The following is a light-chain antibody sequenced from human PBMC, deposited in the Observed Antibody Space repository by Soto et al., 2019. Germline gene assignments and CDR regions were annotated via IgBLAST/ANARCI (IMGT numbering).Light chain of an antibody. J-gene: IGKJ2*01. CDR3: HQYNHWPPYT. Sequence: EIVMTQSPATLSVSPGERATLSCTASQRLNNQLAWYQQKPGQAPRLLIYGASIRATGVPARFSGSGSWTEFTLTISSLQSEDFAVHYCHQYNHWPPYTFGQGTKLEIK. V-gene: IGKV3-15*01. CDR1: QRLNNQ. CDR2: GAS.